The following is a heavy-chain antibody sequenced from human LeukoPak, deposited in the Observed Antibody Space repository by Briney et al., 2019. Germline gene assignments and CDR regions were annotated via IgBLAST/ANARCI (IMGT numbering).Heavy chain of an antibody. CDR3: AREGGPYRPLDY. CDR1: GGSITNTNY. J-gene: IGHJ4*02. CDR2: VNLQGST. V-gene: IGHV4-4*02. Sequence: PSGTLSLTCGVSGGSITNTNYWTWVRQPPGKGLEWIGEVNLQGSTNYNPSLMGRVAIAVDTSENHISLQLTSVTAADTAVYYCAREGGPYRPLDYSGQGTLVTVSS.